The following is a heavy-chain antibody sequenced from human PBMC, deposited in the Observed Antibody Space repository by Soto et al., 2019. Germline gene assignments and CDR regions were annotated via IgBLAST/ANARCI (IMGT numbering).Heavy chain of an antibody. CDR3: ARANYFESSGPFDY. D-gene: IGHD3-22*01. CDR2: IYYSGST. Sequence: QVQLQESGPGLVKPSQTLSLTCTVSGGSLSSGAYYWSWIRQHPVKGLEWIGYIYYSGSTYYNPSLEGRVTLSVDTSRKQFSLKVSSVTAADTAVYYCARANYFESSGPFDYWGPGTLVTVSS. J-gene: IGHJ4*02. V-gene: IGHV4-31*03. CDR1: GGSLSSGAYY.